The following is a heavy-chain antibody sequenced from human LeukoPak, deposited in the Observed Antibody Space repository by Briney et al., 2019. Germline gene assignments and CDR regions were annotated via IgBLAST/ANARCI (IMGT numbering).Heavy chain of an antibody. Sequence: ASVKVSCKASGYTFTSYYMHWVRQAPGQGLEWMGIINPSGGSTSYAQKFQGRVTMTRDTSTSTVYMELSSLRSEDTAVYYCARDNLGASIVVVPAAIFYWGQGTLVTVSS. D-gene: IGHD2-2*01. V-gene: IGHV1-46*01. CDR1: GYTFTSYY. CDR3: ARDNLGASIVVVPAAIFY. J-gene: IGHJ4*02. CDR2: INPSGGST.